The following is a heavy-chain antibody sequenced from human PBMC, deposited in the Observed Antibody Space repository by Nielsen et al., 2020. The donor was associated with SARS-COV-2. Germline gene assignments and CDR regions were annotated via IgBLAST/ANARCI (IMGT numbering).Heavy chain of an antibody. J-gene: IGHJ4*02. CDR1: GFTFSSFW. CDR3: VRGGYRYGY. V-gene: IGHV3-7*03. D-gene: IGHD5-18*01. Sequence: GGSLRLSCAGSGFTFSSFWMSWVRQASGKGLEWVAKINQEGSEKYYVDSVKGRFTISRDNAKNSLYLQMNSLRAEDTALYYCVRGGYRYGYWGQGTLVTVSS. CDR2: INQEGSEK.